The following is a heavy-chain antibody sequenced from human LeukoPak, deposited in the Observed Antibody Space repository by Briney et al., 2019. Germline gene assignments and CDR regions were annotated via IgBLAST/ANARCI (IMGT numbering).Heavy chain of an antibody. J-gene: IGHJ5*02. V-gene: IGHV3-74*01. Sequence: HAGGSLRLSCAASGFTFSSYWMHWVRQAPGKGLVWVSRINSDGSSTSYADSVKGRFTISRDNAKNTLYLQMNSLRAEDTAVYYCARGYYYGSGSYSGNWFDPWGQGTLVTVSS. CDR1: GFTFSSYW. D-gene: IGHD3-10*01. CDR3: ARGYYYGSGSYSGNWFDP. CDR2: INSDGSST.